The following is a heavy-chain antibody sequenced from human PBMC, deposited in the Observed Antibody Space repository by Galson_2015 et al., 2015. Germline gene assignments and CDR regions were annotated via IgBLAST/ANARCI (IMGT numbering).Heavy chain of an antibody. CDR3: ARDRDSSGYYRPEFDP. CDR2: IYYSGST. Sequence: IRQPPGKGLEWIGRIYYSGSTYYNPSLKSRVTISVDTSKNQFSLKLSSVTAADTAVYYCARDRDSSGYYRPEFDPWGQGTLVTVSS. D-gene: IGHD3-22*01. V-gene: IGHV4-38-2*02. J-gene: IGHJ5*02.